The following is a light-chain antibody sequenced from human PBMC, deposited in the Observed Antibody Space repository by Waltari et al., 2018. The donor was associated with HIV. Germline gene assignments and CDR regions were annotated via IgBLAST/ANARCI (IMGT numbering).Light chain of an antibody. V-gene: IGLV2-14*01. CDR2: EVS. J-gene: IGLJ2*01. Sequence: QSALTQPASVSGSPGQSITISCTGTSSDVGGYNYVSWYQQHPGKAPKLKIYEVSNRPSGVSTRFSGSKSGNAASLTISVLQAEDEADYYCSSYTSSSTLVFGGGTELTVL. CDR1: SSDVGGYNY. CDR3: SSYTSSSTLV.